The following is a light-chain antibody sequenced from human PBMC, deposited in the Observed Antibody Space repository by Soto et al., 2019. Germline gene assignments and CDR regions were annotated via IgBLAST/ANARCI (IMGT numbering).Light chain of an antibody. Sequence: EIVMTQSPATLSVSPGERATLSCRASQSVSRNVAWYRQKPGQAPRLLIHDASTRATGISVRFSCSGSGTEFTLPISSVQSADFAVYYWQEYNNWLCTFGQGTKVEIK. CDR2: DAS. J-gene: IGKJ1*01. CDR3: QEYNNWLCT. V-gene: IGKV3-15*01. CDR1: QSVSRN.